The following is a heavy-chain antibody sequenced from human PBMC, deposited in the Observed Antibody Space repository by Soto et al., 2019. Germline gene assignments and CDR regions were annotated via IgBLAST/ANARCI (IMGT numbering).Heavy chain of an antibody. V-gene: IGHV3-30*18. CDR3: AKDRIARVVLAPYDY. J-gene: IGHJ4*02. CDR1: GFILSSYG. D-gene: IGHD2-15*01. CDR2: ISYDGSNK. Sequence: QVQLVESGGGVVQPGRSLRLSCAASGFILSSYGMHWVRQAPGKGLEWVAVISYDGSNKYYADSVKGRFTISRDNSKHTLYLQMHSLRAEDTAVYYCAKDRIARVVLAPYDYWGQGTLVTVSS.